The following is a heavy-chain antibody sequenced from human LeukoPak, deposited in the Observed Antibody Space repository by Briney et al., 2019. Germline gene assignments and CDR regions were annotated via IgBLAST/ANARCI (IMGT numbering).Heavy chain of an antibody. CDR3: ARDYCSSTSCPAADAFDI. J-gene: IGHJ3*02. CDR2: ISAYNGNT. Sequence: ASVKVSCKASGYTFTSYGISWVRQAPGQGLEWMGWISAYNGNTNYAQKLQGRVTMTTDTSTSTAYMELRSLRSDDTAVYYCARDYCSSTSCPAADAFDIWGQGTMVTVSS. CDR1: GYTFTSYG. D-gene: IGHD2-2*01. V-gene: IGHV1-18*01.